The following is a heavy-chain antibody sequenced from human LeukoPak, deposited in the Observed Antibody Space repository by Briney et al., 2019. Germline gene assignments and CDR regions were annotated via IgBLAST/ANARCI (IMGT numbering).Heavy chain of an antibody. J-gene: IGHJ4*02. Sequence: PGRSLRLSCAASGFTFDDYAMRWVRQAPGKGLEWVSGISWNSGSIGYADSVKGRFTISRDNAKNSLYLQMNSLRAEDTAVYYCARDWAIGSGSQLRSYWGQGTLVTVSS. CDR1: GFTFDDYA. CDR2: ISWNSGSI. V-gene: IGHV3-9*01. D-gene: IGHD1-26*01. CDR3: ARDWAIGSGSQLRSY.